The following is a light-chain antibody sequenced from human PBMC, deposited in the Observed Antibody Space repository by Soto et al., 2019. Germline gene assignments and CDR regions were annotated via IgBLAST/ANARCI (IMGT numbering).Light chain of an antibody. CDR2: GTS. Sequence: EIVLTQSPGTLSLSPGERATLSCRASQIVSSTYLAWYQQKPGQAPRLLIHGTSSRATGIPDRFSGSGSGTDFTLTISRLEPEDFVGYYCQQYGSSPLTFGGGTKVEIK. V-gene: IGKV3-20*01. CDR1: QIVSSTY. CDR3: QQYGSSPLT. J-gene: IGKJ4*01.